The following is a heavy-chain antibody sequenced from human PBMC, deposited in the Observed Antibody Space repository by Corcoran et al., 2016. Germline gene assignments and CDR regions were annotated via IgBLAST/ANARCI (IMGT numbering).Heavy chain of an antibody. CDR2: ISSSSSYI. D-gene: IGHD2-2*01. Sequence: EVQLVESGGGLVKPGGSLRLSCAASGFTFSSYSMNWVRQAPGKGLEWVSSISSSSSYIYYADSVKGRFTISRDNAKNSLYLQMNSLRAEDTAVYYCARDGDLGCSSTSCLNSGRDAFDIWGQGTMVTVSS. CDR1: GFTFSSYS. V-gene: IGHV3-21*01. CDR3: ARDGDLGCSSTSCLNSGRDAFDI. J-gene: IGHJ3*02.